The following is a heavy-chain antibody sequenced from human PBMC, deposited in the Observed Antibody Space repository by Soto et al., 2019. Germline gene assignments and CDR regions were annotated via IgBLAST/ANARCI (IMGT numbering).Heavy chain of an antibody. D-gene: IGHD3-22*01. CDR2: IIPIFGTA. Sequence: SVKVSCKASGGTFSSYAISWVRQAPGQGLEWMGGIIPIFGTANYAQKFQGRVTITADESTSTAYMELSSLRSEDTAVYYCARGPYYYDSSGYHLYWGQGTLVTVSS. CDR3: ARGPYYYDSSGYHLY. CDR1: GGTFSSYA. V-gene: IGHV1-69*13. J-gene: IGHJ4*02.